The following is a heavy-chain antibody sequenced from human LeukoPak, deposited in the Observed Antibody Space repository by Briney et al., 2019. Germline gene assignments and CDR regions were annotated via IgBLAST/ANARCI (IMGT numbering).Heavy chain of an antibody. D-gene: IGHD2-2*01. V-gene: IGHV3-23*01. CDR2: ISGSGGST. J-gene: IGHJ4*02. Sequence: GGSLRLSCAASGFTFSSYAMSWVRQAPGKGLEWVSAISGSGGSTYYADSVKGRFTISRDNSKNTLYLQMNSLRAEDTAVYYCAKGTLYCSSTSCYVLGYYFDYWGQGTLVTVSS. CDR1: GFTFSSYA. CDR3: AKGTLYCSSTSCYVLGYYFDY.